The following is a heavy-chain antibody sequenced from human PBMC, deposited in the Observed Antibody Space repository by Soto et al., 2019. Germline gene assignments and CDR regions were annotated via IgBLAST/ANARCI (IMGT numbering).Heavy chain of an antibody. J-gene: IGHJ6*01. CDR1: GGTFRTSA. CDR3: ARDKDRQQLGGNYYYYIMDV. V-gene: IGHV1-69*12. D-gene: IGHD3-16*01. Sequence: QVQLVQSGAEVKKPGSSVKVSCKTSGGTFRTSAISWVRQAPGQGLEWMGGIMPVFPTPDYAQKFQGRVTITADESTGTAYMELSSLRSEDTAVYYCARDKDRQQLGGNYYYYIMDVWGQGTTVTVSS. CDR2: IMPVFPTP.